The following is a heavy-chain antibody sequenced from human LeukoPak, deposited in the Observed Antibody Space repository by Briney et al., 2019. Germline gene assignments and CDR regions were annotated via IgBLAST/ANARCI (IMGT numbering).Heavy chain of an antibody. CDR1: GFTFSSYA. D-gene: IGHD1-26*01. Sequence: GGSLRLSCAASGFTFSSYAMSWVRQAPGKGLEWVSAISGSGGSTYYADSVKGRFTISRDNSKNTLYLQMNSLGAEDTAVYYCAKDGGKDGSYYVIDYWGQGTLVTVSS. J-gene: IGHJ4*02. CDR2: ISGSGGST. CDR3: AKDGGKDGSYYVIDY. V-gene: IGHV3-23*01.